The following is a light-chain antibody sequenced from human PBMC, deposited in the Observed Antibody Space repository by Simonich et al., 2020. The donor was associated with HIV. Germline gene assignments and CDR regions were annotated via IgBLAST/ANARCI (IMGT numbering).Light chain of an antibody. Sequence: QSALTQPASVSGSPGQSITISCTGTSSDVGSYNLVSWYQQHPGKAPKLMIYEGSKRPSGVSNRFSGSKSGNTASLTISGLQAEDEADYYCCSYAGNFIWVFGVGTKLTVL. CDR3: CSYAGNFIWV. CDR1: SSDVGSYNL. V-gene: IGLV2-23*01. CDR2: EGS. J-gene: IGLJ3*02.